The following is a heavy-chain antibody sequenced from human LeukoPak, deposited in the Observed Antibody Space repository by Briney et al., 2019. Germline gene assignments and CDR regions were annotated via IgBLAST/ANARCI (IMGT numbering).Heavy chain of an antibody. CDR2: TYYRSKWYS. CDR3: ARANVDNWFDP. J-gene: IGHJ5*02. V-gene: IGHV6-1*01. CDR1: GDSVSSNSAA. Sequence: SQTLSLTCAISGDSVSSNSAAWSWIRQSPSRGLEWLGRTYYRSKWYSEYAVSVKSRITINPDTSKNQFSLHLNSVTPEDTAVYYCARANVDNWFDPWGQGTLVTVSS.